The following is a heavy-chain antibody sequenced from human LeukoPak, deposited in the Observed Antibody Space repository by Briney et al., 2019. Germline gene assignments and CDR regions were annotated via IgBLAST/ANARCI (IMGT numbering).Heavy chain of an antibody. CDR3: ARENSGLIDY. CDR1: GGSISSYY. CDR2: IYYSGST. V-gene: IGHV4-59*01. J-gene: IGHJ4*02. Sequence: SETLSPTCTVSGGSISSYYWSWIRQPPGKGLEWIGYIYYSGSTNYNPSLKSRVTISVDTSKNQFSLKLSSVTAADTAVYYCARENSGLIDYWGQGTLVTVSS. D-gene: IGHD5-12*01.